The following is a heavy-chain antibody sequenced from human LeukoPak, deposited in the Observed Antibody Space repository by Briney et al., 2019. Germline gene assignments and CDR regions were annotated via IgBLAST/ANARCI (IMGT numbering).Heavy chain of an antibody. CDR3: ASSQSDYYDSSGSYYYMDV. Sequence: SETLSLTCAVYGGSFSGYYWSWIRQPPGKGLEWIGEINHSGSTNYNPSLKSRVTISVDTSKNPFSLKLSSVTAADTAVYYCASSQSDYYDSSGSYYYMDVWGKGTTVTVSS. CDR1: GGSFSGYY. J-gene: IGHJ6*03. D-gene: IGHD3-22*01. V-gene: IGHV4-34*01. CDR2: INHSGST.